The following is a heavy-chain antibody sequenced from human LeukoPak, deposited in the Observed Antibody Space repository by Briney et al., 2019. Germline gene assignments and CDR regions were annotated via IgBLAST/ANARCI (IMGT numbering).Heavy chain of an antibody. Sequence: ASVKVSCKASGYTFTSYYMHWVRQAPGQGLEWMGIIYPSGGSTSYAQKFQGRVTMTRDMSTSTVYMELSSLRSEDTAVYYCARDFEPAYYDFWSGYYLGNWFDPWGQGTLVTVSS. CDR2: IYPSGGST. CDR3: ARDFEPAYYDFWSGYYLGNWFDP. D-gene: IGHD3-3*01. J-gene: IGHJ5*02. V-gene: IGHV1-46*01. CDR1: GYTFTSYY.